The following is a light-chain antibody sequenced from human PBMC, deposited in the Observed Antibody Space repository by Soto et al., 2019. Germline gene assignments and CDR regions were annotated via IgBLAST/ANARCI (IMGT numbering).Light chain of an antibody. CDR2: GAS. CDR3: QHYLNYPIT. J-gene: IGKJ5*01. CDR1: QVFGSV. V-gene: IGKV1-8*01. Sequence: AIRMTQSPSSLSASIGDTVTITCRASQVFGSVLAWYQQKPGTAPKVLISGASDLHGGVPSRFSGSGSRTDFTLTITHLQSEDFATYYCQHYLNYPITFGQGTRLEI.